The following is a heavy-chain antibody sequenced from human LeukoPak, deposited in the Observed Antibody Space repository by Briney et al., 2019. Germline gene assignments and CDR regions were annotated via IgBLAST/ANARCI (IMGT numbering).Heavy chain of an antibody. CDR1: GGSISSYY. CDR3: ARGEGVDGVRYDP. CDR2: IYYSGST. J-gene: IGHJ5*02. D-gene: IGHD3-3*01. V-gene: IGHV4-59*12. Sequence: SETLSLTCTVSGGSISSYYWSWIRQPPGKGLEWIGYIYYSGSTNYNPSLKSRVTISVDRSKNQFSLKLSSVTAADTAVYYCARGEGVDGVRYDPWGQGTLVTVSS.